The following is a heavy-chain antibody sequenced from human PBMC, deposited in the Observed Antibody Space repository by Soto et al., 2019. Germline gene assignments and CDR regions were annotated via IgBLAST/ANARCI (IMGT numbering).Heavy chain of an antibody. CDR2: IYYSGST. CDR1: GGSISSSSYY. CDR3: ARPSSYYDAYYFDY. V-gene: IGHV4-39*01. J-gene: IGHJ4*02. Sequence: SETLSLTCTVSGGSISSSSYYWGWIRQPPGKGLEWIGSIYYSGSTYYNPSLKSRVTISVDTSKNQFSLKLSSVTAADTAVYYCARPSSYYDAYYFDYWGQGTLVTVSS. D-gene: IGHD3-3*01.